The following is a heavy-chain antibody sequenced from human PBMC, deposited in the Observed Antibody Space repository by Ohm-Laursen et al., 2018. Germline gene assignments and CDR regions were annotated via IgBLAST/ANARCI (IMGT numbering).Heavy chain of an antibody. J-gene: IGHJ4*02. D-gene: IGHD1-26*01. CDR3: AKDQIVGDAGPYYFDY. V-gene: IGHV3-23*01. CDR1: GFIFSSYA. Sequence: SLRLSCTASGFIFSSYAMSWVRQAPGKGLEWVSAISGSGGSTYYADSVKGRITISRDNSKNTLYLQMNTLRAEDTAVYYCAKDQIVGDAGPYYFDYWGQGTLVTVSS. CDR2: ISGSGGST.